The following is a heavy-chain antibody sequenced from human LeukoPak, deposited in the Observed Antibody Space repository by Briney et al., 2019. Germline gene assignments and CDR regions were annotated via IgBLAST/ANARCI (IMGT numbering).Heavy chain of an antibody. J-gene: IGHJ4*02. V-gene: IGHV3-73*01. CDR2: IRSKADNYAT. CDR3: TQSNY. Sequence: GGSLRLSCVASGFTFSGSPILWVRQASGKGLEWVGRIRSKADNYATAYAASVQGRCTISRDDSKNTAYLQLNSLKTEDTAVYYCTQSNYWGQGALVTVSS. CDR1: GFTFSGSP.